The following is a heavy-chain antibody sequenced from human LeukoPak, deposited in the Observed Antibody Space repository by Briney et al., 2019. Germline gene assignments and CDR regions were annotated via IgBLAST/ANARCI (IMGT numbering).Heavy chain of an antibody. CDR2: ISIDVDKT. CDR1: GFTFSSSA. V-gene: IGHV3-23*01. D-gene: IGHD2-2*01. J-gene: IGHJ4*02. Sequence: PTGGSLRLSCEASGFTFSSSAMTWVRQAPGKGLEWVSSISIDVDKTYYADSVKGRVTISRDNSKTTLYLQMNSLRAEDTAVYYCAKFSRSYCSSTRCSKYLDYWGQGTLVTVSS. CDR3: AKFSRSYCSSTRCSKYLDY.